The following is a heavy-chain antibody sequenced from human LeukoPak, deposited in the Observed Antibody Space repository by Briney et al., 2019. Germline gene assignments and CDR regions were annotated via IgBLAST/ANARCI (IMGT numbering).Heavy chain of an antibody. CDR1: GGSFSGYY. CDR3: ARERGSDY. J-gene: IGHJ4*02. Sequence: SETLSLTCAVYGGSFSGYYWSWIRQPPGKGLEWIGEINHSGSTNYNPSLKSRVTLSVDTSKNQFSLKLSSVTAADTAVYYCARERGSDYWGQGTLVTVSS. V-gene: IGHV4-34*01. CDR2: INHSGST. D-gene: IGHD3-16*01.